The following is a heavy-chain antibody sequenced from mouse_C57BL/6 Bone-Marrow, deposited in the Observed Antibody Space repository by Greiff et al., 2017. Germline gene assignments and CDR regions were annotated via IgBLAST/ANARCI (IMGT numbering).Heavy chain of an antibody. CDR3: ARSYDYDDYTMDY. D-gene: IGHD2-4*01. J-gene: IGHJ4*01. CDR1: GYTFTNYW. CDR2: MHPNGGSP. V-gene: IGHV1-64*01. Sequence: VQLQQPGAELVKPGASVKLSCKASGYTFTNYWMRWVKQRPGQGLEWIGMMHPNGGSPDYNEKFKSEATLSVDKSSRTAYMELSSLTSEDSAVYYCARSYDYDDYTMDYWGQGTSVTVSS.